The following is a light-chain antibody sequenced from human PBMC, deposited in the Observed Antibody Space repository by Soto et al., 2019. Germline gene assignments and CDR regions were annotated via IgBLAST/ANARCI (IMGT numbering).Light chain of an antibody. V-gene: IGKV1-39*01. CDR1: QTISSH. CDR3: QQYYSYPLT. Sequence: DIQMTQSPSSLSASVGDRVIITCRASQTISSHLNWYQQKPGKAPNLLVYAASSLQSGVPSRFSGSGSGTDFTLTISCLQSEDFATYYCQQYYSYPLTFGGGTKVDIK. CDR2: AAS. J-gene: IGKJ4*01.